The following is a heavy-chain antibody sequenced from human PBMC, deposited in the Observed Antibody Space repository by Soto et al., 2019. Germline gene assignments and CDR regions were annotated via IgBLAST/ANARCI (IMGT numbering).Heavy chain of an antibody. CDR3: ARGVVMTPRSTFDL. CDR1: GFTFSNHW. Sequence: EVQLVESGGDLVQPGGSLRLSCVASGFTFSNHWMTWVRQAPGRGLEWLANIKQDGSDKNYVDSVKGRFTISRDNAKSSVYLHMSSLRAEDTAIYFCARGVVMTPRSTFDLWGQGTLVTVSS. CDR2: IKQDGSDK. V-gene: IGHV3-7*01. J-gene: IGHJ3*01. D-gene: IGHD2-21*02.